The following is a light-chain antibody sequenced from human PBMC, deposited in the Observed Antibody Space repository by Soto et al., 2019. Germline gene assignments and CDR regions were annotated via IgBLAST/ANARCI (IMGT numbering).Light chain of an antibody. J-gene: IGLJ1*01. V-gene: IGLV2-8*01. CDR1: SSDIGRYNY. CDR3: SSYTGSNTYF. CDR2: DLS. Sequence: QSVLTQPPSASGSPGQSVTISCTGTSSDIGRYNYVSWYQQRPGKAPKLMIYDLSQRPSGVPDRFSGSKSGNTASLTVSGLQTEDAADYYCSSYTGSNTYFFGTGTKLAVL.